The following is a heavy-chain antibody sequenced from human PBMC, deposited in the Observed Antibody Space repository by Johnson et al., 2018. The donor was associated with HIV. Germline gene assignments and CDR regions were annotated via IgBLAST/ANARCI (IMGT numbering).Heavy chain of an antibody. V-gene: IGHV3-30*04. J-gene: IGHJ3*02. CDR3: AKDLSIAARPAAFDI. CDR1: GFTFSSYA. CDR2: ISYDGSNK. D-gene: IGHD6-6*01. Sequence: QEQLVESGGGVVQPGRSLRLSCAASGFTFSSYAMHWVRQAPGKGLEWVAVISYDGSNKYYADSVKGRFTISRDNSKNTLYLQMNSLRAEDTAVYYCAKDLSIAARPAAFDIWGQGTMVTVSS.